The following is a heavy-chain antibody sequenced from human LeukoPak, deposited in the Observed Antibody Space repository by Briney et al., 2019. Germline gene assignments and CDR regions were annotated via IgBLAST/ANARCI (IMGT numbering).Heavy chain of an antibody. CDR3: AAGEDHDY. D-gene: IGHD4-17*01. CDR2: ISSSSSYI. V-gene: IGHV3-21*01. CDR1: GFTFSSYS. J-gene: IGHJ4*02. Sequence: KPGGSLRLSCAASGFTFSSYSMKWVRQAPGKGRKWVSSISSSSSYIYYADSVKGRFTISRDYAKNSLYLQMNSLRAEDTAVYYCAAGEDHDYWGQGTLVTVSS.